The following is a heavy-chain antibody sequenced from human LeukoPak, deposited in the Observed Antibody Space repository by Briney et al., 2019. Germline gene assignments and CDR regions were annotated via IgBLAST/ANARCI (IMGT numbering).Heavy chain of an antibody. J-gene: IGHJ4*02. CDR1: GGSISSSSYY. V-gene: IGHV4-39*01. Sequence: SETLSLTCTVSGGSISSSSYYWGWIRQPPGKGLEWIGSIYYSGSTYYNPSLKSRVTISVATSKNQFSLKLSSVTAADTAVYYCASERSRSSRLDYWGQGTLVTVSS. D-gene: IGHD6-13*01. CDR2: IYYSGST. CDR3: ASERSRSSRLDY.